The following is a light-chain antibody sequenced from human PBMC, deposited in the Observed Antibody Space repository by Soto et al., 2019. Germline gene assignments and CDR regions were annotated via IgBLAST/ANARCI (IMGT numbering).Light chain of an antibody. Sequence: QSVLTQPASVSGSPGQSITISFTVITRDVVVHNYVSFYQHHPFKAPKLLIYDFIYLPSLFSNRFSVSNSGNTSSLTISLLXAEDEADYYGNPYKSNSTLDVFGTGTKVTVL. V-gene: IGLV2-14*03. J-gene: IGLJ1*01. CDR3: NPYKSNSTLDV. CDR1: TRDVVVHNY. CDR2: DFI.